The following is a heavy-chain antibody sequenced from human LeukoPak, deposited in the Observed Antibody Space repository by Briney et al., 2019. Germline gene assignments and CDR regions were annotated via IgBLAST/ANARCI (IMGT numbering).Heavy chain of an antibody. D-gene: IGHD3-16*02. V-gene: IGHV1-2*02. CDR1: GYTFTGYY. CDR3: ARDYDFFWGSYRYPAPFDY. CDR2: INPNSGGT. Sequence: ASVKVSCKASGYTFTGYYMHWVRQAPGQGLEWMGWINPNSGGTNYAQKFQGRVTMTRDTSISTAYMELSRLRSDDTAVYYCARDYDFFWGSYRYPAPFDYWGQGTLVTVSS. J-gene: IGHJ4*02.